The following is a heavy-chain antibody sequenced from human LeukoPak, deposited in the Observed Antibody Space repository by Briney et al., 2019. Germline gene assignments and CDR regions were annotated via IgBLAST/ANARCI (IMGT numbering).Heavy chain of an antibody. J-gene: IGHJ4*02. CDR2: ISSDGSGT. CDR1: GFTFSSYW. CDR3: ASALRASGGDYPVGDY. V-gene: IGHV3-74*01. D-gene: IGHD2-21*01. Sequence: QSGGSLRLSCAASGFTFSSYWMRWVRHAPGKGLVWVSRISSDGSGTSYADSVKGRFTISRDNAKNTLYLQMNSLRAEDTAVYYCASALRASGGDYPVGDYWGQGTLVTVSS.